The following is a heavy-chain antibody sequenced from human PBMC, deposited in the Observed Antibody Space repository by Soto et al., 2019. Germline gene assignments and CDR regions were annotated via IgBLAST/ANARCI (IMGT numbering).Heavy chain of an antibody. D-gene: IGHD3-3*01. CDR3: SGDLWGGYYWVLQTNWFDP. V-gene: IGHV3-48*01. CDR1: GFTFSSYS. CDR2: ISSSSSTI. J-gene: IGHJ5*02. Sequence: EVQLVESGGGLVQPGGSLRLSCAASGFTFSSYSMNWVRQAPGKGLEWVSYISSSSSTIYYADSVKGRFTISRDNAKNSLYLQMDRLRGEDTAVDYWSGDLWGGYYWVLQTNWFDPWGQGTLVTVSS.